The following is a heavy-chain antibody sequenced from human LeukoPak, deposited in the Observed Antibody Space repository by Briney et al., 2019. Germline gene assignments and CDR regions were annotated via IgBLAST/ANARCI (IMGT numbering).Heavy chain of an antibody. Sequence: SETLSLTCAVYGGSFSGYYWSWIRQPPRKGLDWIGEINHSGSTNYNPSLKSRVTISVDTSKNQFSLKRSSVTAADTAVYYCARGPAIFGGPMARYMDVWGKGTTVTVSS. D-gene: IGHD3-3*01. CDR3: ARGPAIFGGPMARYMDV. V-gene: IGHV4-34*01. J-gene: IGHJ6*03. CDR1: GGSFSGYY. CDR2: INHSGST.